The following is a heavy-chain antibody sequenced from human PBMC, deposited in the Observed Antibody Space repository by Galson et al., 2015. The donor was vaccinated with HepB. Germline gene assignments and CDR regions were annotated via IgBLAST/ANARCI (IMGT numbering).Heavy chain of an antibody. CDR3: AKEKSPGHVIRGVVIDH. J-gene: IGHJ4*02. V-gene: IGHV3-23*01. Sequence: SLRLSCAASGFTFNTYVMNWVRQAPGKGLEWVSGINPGGGTSHYADSVKGRFIISRDHSKNTLYLEMNSLRADDTAVYYCAKEKSPGHVIRGVVIDHWGQGVLVTVSS. CDR1: GFTFNTYV. CDR2: INPGGGTS. D-gene: IGHD3-10*01.